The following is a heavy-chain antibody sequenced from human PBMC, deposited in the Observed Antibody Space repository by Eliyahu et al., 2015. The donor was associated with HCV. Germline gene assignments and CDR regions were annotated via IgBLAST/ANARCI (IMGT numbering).Heavy chain of an antibody. J-gene: IGHJ4*02. CDR1: GGSISSYY. CDR2: IYYSGST. CDR3: ARERSGYYYFDY. D-gene: IGHD6-19*01. V-gene: IGHV4-59*01. Sequence: QVQLQESGPXLVKPSETLSLTCTVSGGSISSYYWSWIRQPPGKGLEWIGYIYYSGSTNYNPSLKSRVTISVDTSKNQFSLKLSSVTAADTAVYYCARERSGYYYFDYWGQGTLVTVSS.